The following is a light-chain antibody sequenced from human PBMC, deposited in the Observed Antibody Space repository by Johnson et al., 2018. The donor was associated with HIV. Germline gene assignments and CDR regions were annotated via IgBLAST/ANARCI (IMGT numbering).Light chain of an antibody. CDR2: YND. V-gene: IGLV1-51*01. CDR3: GTWDSYLPAGV. J-gene: IGLJ1*01. CDR1: NSNIGNNY. Sequence: QAVLTQPPSVSAAPGQKVTISCSGSNSNIGNNYVSWYQQLPGTAPKLLIYYNDKRPSGISDRFSASKSGTSATLGITGLQTGDEADYYCGTWDSYLPAGVFGSGTKVTVL.